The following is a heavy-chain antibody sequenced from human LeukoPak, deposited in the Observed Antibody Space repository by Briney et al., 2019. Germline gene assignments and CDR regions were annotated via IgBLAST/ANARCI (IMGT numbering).Heavy chain of an antibody. CDR2: IYYSGST. J-gene: IGHJ3*02. CDR1: GGSISSTTYY. Sequence: SETLSLTCTVSGGSISSTTYYWGWARQPPGKGLEWIGCIYYSGSTYYIPSLKSRVTISLHTSKNQFSLKLSSVTAADTAVYYCARHRRHFDFSTGYYAGPFDIWGQGTMVTVSS. V-gene: IGHV4-39*01. D-gene: IGHD3/OR15-3a*01. CDR3: ARHRRHFDFSTGYYAGPFDI.